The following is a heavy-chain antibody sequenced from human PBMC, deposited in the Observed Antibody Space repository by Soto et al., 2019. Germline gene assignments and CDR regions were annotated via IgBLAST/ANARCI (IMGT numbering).Heavy chain of an antibody. CDR3: ASQTQWLSDDAYYYGMDV. Sequence: SETLSLTCTVSGGSISSSSYYWGWIRQPPGKGLEWIGSIYYSGSTYYNPSLKSRVTISVDTSKNQFSLKLSSVTAADTAVYFCASQTQWLSDDAYYYGMDVWGQGTTVTVSS. V-gene: IGHV4-39*01. CDR2: IYYSGST. D-gene: IGHD6-19*01. J-gene: IGHJ6*02. CDR1: GGSISSSSYY.